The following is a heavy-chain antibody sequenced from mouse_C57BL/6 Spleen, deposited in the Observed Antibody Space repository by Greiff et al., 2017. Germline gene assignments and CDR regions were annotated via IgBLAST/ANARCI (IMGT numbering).Heavy chain of an antibody. CDR3: ARPDCYGSSSWFAY. D-gene: IGHD1-1*01. Sequence: EVHLVESGGDLVKPGGSLKLSCAASGFTFSSYGMSWVRQTPDKRLEWVATISSGGSYTYYPDSVKGRFTISRDNAKNTLYLQMSSLKSEDTALYYCARPDCYGSSSWFAYWGQGTLVTVSA. CDR2: ISSGGSYT. J-gene: IGHJ3*01. V-gene: IGHV5-6*01. CDR1: GFTFSSYG.